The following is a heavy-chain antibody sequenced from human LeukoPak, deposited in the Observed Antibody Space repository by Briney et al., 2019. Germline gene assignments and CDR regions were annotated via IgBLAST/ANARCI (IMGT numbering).Heavy chain of an antibody. Sequence: SETLSLTCTVSGGSISSSNYYWGWIRQPPGKGLEWIGSMYYSGSTYYNPSLKSRVTISVDTSKNQFSLKLTSVTAADTAVYYCATLQYYYDSSGPIFDYWGQGTLVTVSS. CDR2: MYYSGST. D-gene: IGHD3-22*01. V-gene: IGHV4-39*01. J-gene: IGHJ4*02. CDR1: GGSISSSNYY. CDR3: ATLQYYYDSSGPIFDY.